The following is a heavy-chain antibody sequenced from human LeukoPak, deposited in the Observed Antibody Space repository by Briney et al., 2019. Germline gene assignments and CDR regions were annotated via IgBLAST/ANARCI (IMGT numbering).Heavy chain of an antibody. D-gene: IGHD2-15*01. V-gene: IGHV4-4*07. J-gene: IGHJ6*03. CDR2: IYTSGST. CDR1: GGSISSYH. CDR3: ASTLETGCSGGSCYSNYYYYMDV. Sequence: SETLSLTCTVSGGSISSYHWSWIRQPAGKGLEWIGRIYTSGSTNYNPSLKSRVTMSVDTSKNQFSLKLSSVTAADTAVYYCASTLETGCSGGSCYSNYYYYMDVWGKGTTVTVSS.